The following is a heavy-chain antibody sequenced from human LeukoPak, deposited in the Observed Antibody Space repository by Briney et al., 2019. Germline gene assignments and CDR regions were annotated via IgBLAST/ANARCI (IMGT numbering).Heavy chain of an antibody. D-gene: IGHD2-2*02. J-gene: IGHJ5*02. Sequence: SETLSLSCTVSGGSISSGGYYWSWIRQHPGKGLEWIGYIYYSGSTYYNPSLKSRVTISVDTSKNQFSLKLSSVAAADTAVYYCARGYCSSTSCYMRGAGDWLDPWGQGTLVTVSS. CDR3: ARGYCSSTSCYMRGAGDWLDP. V-gene: IGHV4-31*03. CDR1: GGSISSGGYY. CDR2: IYYSGST.